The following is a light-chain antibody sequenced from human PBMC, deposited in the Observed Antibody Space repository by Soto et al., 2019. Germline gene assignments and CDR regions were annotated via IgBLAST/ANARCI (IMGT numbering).Light chain of an antibody. CDR3: QQYGTSLP. CDR1: QSVGSS. Sequence: EIVLTQSPGTLSLSPGERATLSCRASQSVGSSLAWYQQNPGQAPRLLIYGASSRATGIPDRFSGSGSGTDFTLTISRLDPEDLAVYYCQQYGTSLPFGQWTKLEIK. CDR2: GAS. V-gene: IGKV3-20*01. J-gene: IGKJ1*01.